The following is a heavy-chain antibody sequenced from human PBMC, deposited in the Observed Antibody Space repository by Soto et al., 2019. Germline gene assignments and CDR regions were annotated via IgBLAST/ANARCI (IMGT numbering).Heavy chain of an antibody. J-gene: IGHJ4*02. D-gene: IGHD3-22*01. CDR3: AKDYFSSGYYYGFEH. CDR1: GFNFGSYA. Sequence: GGSLRLSCAASGFNFGSYAMRWVRPAPGKGLEWVSAISGSGGSTYYADSVKGRFTISRDNSKNTLYLQMNSLRAEDTAVYYCAKDYFSSGYYYGFEHWCQGTLVTDPS. CDR2: ISGSGGST. V-gene: IGHV3-23*01.